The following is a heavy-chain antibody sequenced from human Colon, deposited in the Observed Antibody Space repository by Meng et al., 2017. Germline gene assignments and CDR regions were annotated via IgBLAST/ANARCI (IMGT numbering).Heavy chain of an antibody. V-gene: IGHV3-21*01. CDR1: GFTFSTYT. J-gene: IGHJ4*02. CDR3: AGGSVAVRFDS. CDR2: ISSTSNYK. D-gene: IGHD6-19*01. Sequence: EQRVGAGGGLVKPGGSLRLSCAASGFTFSTYTMNWVRQAPGKGLKWVSSISSTSNYKYYADSVKGRFTISRDNAKNSLYLQMNSLSAEDTAVYYCAGGSVAVRFDSWGQGTLVTVSS.